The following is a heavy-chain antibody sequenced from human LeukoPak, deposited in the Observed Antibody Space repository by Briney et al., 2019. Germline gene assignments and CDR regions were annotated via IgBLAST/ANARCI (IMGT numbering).Heavy chain of an antibody. CDR2: IYYGWST. CDR3: AREGWQWLVHAFDI. V-gene: IGHV4-59*12. D-gene: IGHD6-19*01. J-gene: IGHJ3*02. Sequence: SETLSLTCTVSGGSFSGYYWSWIRQPPGKGLEWIGNIYYGWSTYYNPSLKSRVTISVDTSKNQFFLKLSSVTAADTAVYYCAREGWQWLVHAFDIWGQGTMVTVSS. CDR1: GGSFSGYY.